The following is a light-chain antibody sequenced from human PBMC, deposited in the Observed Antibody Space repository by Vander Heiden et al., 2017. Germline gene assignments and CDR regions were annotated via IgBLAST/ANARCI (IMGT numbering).Light chain of an antibody. CDR1: SSDVGGYNY. V-gene: IGLV2-11*01. CDR3: CSYAGSYTWV. CDR2: DAS. Sequence: QSALTQPRSVSGSPGQSVTIPCTGPSSDVGGYNYVSWSQQHPGKAPKLMIYDASKRPSGVPDRFSGSKSGNTASLTISGLQAEDEADYYCCSYAGSYTWVFGGGTKLTVL. J-gene: IGLJ3*02.